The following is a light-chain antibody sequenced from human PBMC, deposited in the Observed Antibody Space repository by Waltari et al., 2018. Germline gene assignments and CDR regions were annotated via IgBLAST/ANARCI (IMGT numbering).Light chain of an antibody. J-gene: IGLJ3*02. CDR1: SSDVGFYNY. V-gene: IGLV2-14*03. Sequence: QSALTQPASVSGSPGQSITISCTGTSSDVGFYNYVSWYPQYPGKAPKLIIYDVFQRPSGVSNRFSCSKSGNTASLTISGLQTEDEGDYYCNSYTGSSSWVFGGGTKLTVL. CDR2: DVF. CDR3: NSYTGSSSWV.